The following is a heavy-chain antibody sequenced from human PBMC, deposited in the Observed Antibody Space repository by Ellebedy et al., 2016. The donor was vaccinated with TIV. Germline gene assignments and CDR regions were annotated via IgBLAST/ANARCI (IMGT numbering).Heavy chain of an antibody. Sequence: PGGSLRLSCAASGFTFSSYAMSWVRQAPGQGLEWVSTISSTGSRTYYADSVEGRFIISRDNSKRTLYLQMNSLRAEDTAVYYCAKGRGGGSDSSAPRYYFDSWGLGTLVTVSS. CDR2: ISSTGSRT. V-gene: IGHV3-23*01. CDR1: GFTFSSYA. D-gene: IGHD6-19*01. J-gene: IGHJ4*02. CDR3: AKGRGGGSDSSAPRYYFDS.